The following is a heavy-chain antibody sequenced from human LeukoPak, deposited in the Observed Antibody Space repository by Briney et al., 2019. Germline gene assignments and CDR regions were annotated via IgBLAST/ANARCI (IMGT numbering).Heavy chain of an antibody. V-gene: IGHV4-39*01. Sequence: KSSETLSLTCTVSGGSISSSSYYWGWIRQPPGKGLEWIGSIYYSGSTYYNPSLKSRVTISVDTSKNQFSLKLSSVTAADTAVYYCARIKRWSGSYSYWGQGTLVTVSS. CDR3: ARIKRWSGSYSY. J-gene: IGHJ4*02. D-gene: IGHD1-26*01. CDR2: IYYSGST. CDR1: GGSISSSSYY.